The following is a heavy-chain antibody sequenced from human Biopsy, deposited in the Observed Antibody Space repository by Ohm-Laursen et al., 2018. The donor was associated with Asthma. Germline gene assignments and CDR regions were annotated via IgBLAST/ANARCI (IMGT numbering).Heavy chain of an antibody. J-gene: IGHJ6*02. D-gene: IGHD3-10*01. CDR2: IYYTGSD. Sequence: SDTLSLTCTVSGGSVSTGSYYWSWIRQPSGKGLEWLGYIYYTGSDNYNPSLKSRVTISVDTSKNQFSLRLNSVTAADTAVYYCARGPNYHGSGRAPIGMDVWGQGTTVTVSS. CDR3: ARGPNYHGSGRAPIGMDV. CDR1: GGSVSTGSYY. V-gene: IGHV4-61*10.